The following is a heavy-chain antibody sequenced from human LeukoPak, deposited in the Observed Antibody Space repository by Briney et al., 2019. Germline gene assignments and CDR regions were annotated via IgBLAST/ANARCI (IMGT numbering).Heavy chain of an antibody. CDR1: GFTFSTYT. J-gene: IGHJ3*02. D-gene: IGHD3-22*01. CDR3: ARDAVGYYDSSGYYLSASDI. CDR2: ISSSSSYI. Sequence: GGSLRLSCVASGFTFSTYTMVWVRQAPGKGLEWVSSISSSSSYIFNADSVKGRFSISRDNAKNSLFLQMNTLRAEDTAVYYCARDAVGYYDSSGYYLSASDIWGQGTMVTVSP. V-gene: IGHV3-21*01.